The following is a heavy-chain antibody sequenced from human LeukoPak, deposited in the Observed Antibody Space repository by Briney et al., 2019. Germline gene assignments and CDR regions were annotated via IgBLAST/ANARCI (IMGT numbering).Heavy chain of an antibody. CDR2: IWYDGSNK. CDR3: AKEGPGLRFLEWLLIDY. CDR1: GFTFSSYG. V-gene: IGHV3-30*02. D-gene: IGHD3-3*01. J-gene: IGHJ4*02. Sequence: GGSLRLSCAASGFTFSSYGMHWVRQAPGKGLEWVAVIWYDGSNKYYADSVKGRFTISRDNSKDTLYLQMNSLRAEDTAVYYCAKEGPGLRFLEWLLIDYWGQGTLVTVSS.